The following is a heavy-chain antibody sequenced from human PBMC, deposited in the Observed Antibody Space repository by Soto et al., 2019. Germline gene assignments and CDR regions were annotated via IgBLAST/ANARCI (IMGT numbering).Heavy chain of an antibody. CDR2: MSYDGTNK. CDR3: ARGAYCNGSSCHRYGLDV. CDR1: GFTFSSYV. Sequence: SLKISCAASGFTFSSYVMHWVRQAPGKGLEWVAVMSYDGTNKYYADSVKGRFTISRDSSKNTLDLQMNSLRGEDTAVYYCARGAYCNGSSCHRYGLDVWGQGTTVTVSS. J-gene: IGHJ6*02. D-gene: IGHD2-2*01. V-gene: IGHV3-30-3*01.